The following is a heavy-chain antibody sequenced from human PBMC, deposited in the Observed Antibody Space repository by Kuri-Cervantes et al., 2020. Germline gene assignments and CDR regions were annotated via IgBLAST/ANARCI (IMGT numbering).Heavy chain of an antibody. J-gene: IGHJ4*02. D-gene: IGHD5-24*01. CDR1: GYTFTGYY. V-gene: IGHV1-2*02. CDR2: INPNSGGT. Sequence: ASVKVSCKASGYTFTGYYMHWVRQAPGQGLEWMGWINPNSGGTNYAQKFRGRVTMTRDTSISTAYMELSRLRSDDTAVYYCARVSGGYKAEFDYWGQGTLVTVSS. CDR3: ARVSGGYKAEFDY.